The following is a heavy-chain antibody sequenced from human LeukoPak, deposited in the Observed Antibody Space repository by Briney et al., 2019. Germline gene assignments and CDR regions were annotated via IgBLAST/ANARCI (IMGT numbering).Heavy chain of an antibody. CDR3: AKDRRHPIFRFDFHFDY. CDR1: GFTFSVDV. V-gene: IGHV3-23*01. Sequence: GGSLRLSCAASGFTFSVDVMSCGRAGPGEGRGWVSDLFVSGGSIYYADSVKGRFTISRDNSKNPLYLQMNSLRAEDTAVYYCAKDRRHPIFRFDFHFDYWGQGTLVTVSS. J-gene: IGHJ4*02. CDR2: LFVSGGSI. D-gene: IGHD3-3*01.